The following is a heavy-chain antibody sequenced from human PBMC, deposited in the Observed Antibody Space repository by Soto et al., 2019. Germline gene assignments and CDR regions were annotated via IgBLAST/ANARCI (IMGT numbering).Heavy chain of an antibody. CDR3: ARDFNGLWGGFTIFGGVIMNPPDY. V-gene: IGHV1-3*01. CDR1: GYTFTSYA. Sequence: ASVKVSCKASGYTFTSYAMHWVRQAPGQRLEWMGWINAGNGNTKYSQKFQGRVTITRDTSASTAYMELSSLRSEDTAVYYCARDFNGLWGGFTIFGGVIMNPPDYWGQGTLVTVSS. J-gene: IGHJ4*02. CDR2: INAGNGNT. D-gene: IGHD3-3*01.